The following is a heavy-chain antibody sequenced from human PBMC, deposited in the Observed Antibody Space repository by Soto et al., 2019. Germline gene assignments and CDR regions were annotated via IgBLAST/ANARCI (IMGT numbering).Heavy chain of an antibody. J-gene: IGHJ3*02. V-gene: IGHV4-59*01. Sequence: SETLSLTCTVSGGSISSYYWSWIRQPPGKGLEWIGYIYYSGSTNYNPSLKSRVTISVDTSKNQFSLKLSSVTAADTAVYYCARVLTVTADAFDIWGQGTMVTVSS. CDR2: IYYSGST. CDR1: GGSISSYY. D-gene: IGHD2-21*02. CDR3: ARVLTVTADAFDI.